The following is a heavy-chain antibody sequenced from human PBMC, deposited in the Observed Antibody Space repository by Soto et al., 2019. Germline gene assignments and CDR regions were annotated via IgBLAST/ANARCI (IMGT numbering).Heavy chain of an antibody. D-gene: IGHD3-3*02. CDR2: IKPSGGST. J-gene: IGHJ5*02. Sequence: QVQLVQSGAEVRKPGASVKVSCKASGYTFTSYYIHWVRQAPGQGLEWMGIIKPSGGSTTYAQKFRGRVTMTRDTSTRTVYMELSSLRSEDTALYYCARETLISFMGNWFDPWGQGTLVTVSS. CDR3: ARETLISFMGNWFDP. V-gene: IGHV1-46*01. CDR1: GYTFTSYY.